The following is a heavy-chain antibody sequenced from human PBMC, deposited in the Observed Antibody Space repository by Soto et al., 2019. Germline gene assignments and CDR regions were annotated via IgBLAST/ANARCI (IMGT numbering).Heavy chain of an antibody. CDR3: ARGKAFDI. Sequence: PSETLSLTCSVSGGSISDDGYYWSWIRQPPGKGLEWIGYIYYTGSTFYNPSLKSRITISVDTSKKQFSLKLSSVTATDTALYYCARGKAFDIWGQGTMVTVSS. CDR1: GGSISDDGYY. V-gene: IGHV4-30-4*01. CDR2: IYYTGST. J-gene: IGHJ3*02.